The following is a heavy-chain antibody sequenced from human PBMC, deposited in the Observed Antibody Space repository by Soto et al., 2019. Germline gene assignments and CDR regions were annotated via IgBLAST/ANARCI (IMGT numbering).Heavy chain of an antibody. CDR2: ISSSGTID. CDR3: ARRTMGNYYYMDV. D-gene: IGHD3-10*01. Sequence: VHLVESGGGLVKPGGSLRLSCVASGFTLSDYSMSWIRQAPGKGLEWVSYISSSGTIDNYADSVKGRFTISRDNAKNSLFLQMNGLRAEDTAVYYCARRTMGNYYYMDVWGKGTTVTVSS. CDR1: GFTLSDYS. J-gene: IGHJ6*03. V-gene: IGHV3-11*01.